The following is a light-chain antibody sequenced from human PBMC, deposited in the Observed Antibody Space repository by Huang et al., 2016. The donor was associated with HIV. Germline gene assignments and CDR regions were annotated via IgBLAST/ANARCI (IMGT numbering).Light chain of an antibody. CDR2: GTS. CDR1: QDIANS. V-gene: IGKV1-17*03. J-gene: IGKJ1*01. Sequence: DIQMTQIPSAMSAPVGDRVTITCRASQDIANSLAWFQQKPGKVSRPLIYGTSTLRSEVPSRCSDSGSGTEFTLTISSLQPEDFATYYGLQHNTYPWMFGQGTKVEVK. CDR3: LQHNTYPWM.